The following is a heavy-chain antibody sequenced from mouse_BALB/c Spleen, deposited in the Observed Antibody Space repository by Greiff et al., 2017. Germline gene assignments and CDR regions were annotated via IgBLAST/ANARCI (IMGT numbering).Heavy chain of an antibody. CDR1: GYSITSGYY. J-gene: IGHJ1*01. CDR2: ISYDGSN. CDR3: ARGGIYYGIKTGYFDV. Sequence: EVQLQESGPGLVKPSQSLSLTCSVTGYSITSGYYWNWIRQFPGNKLEWMGYISYDGSNNYNPSLKNRISITRDTSKNQFFLKLNSVTTEDTATYYCARGGIYYGIKTGYFDVWGAGTTVTVSS. D-gene: IGHD2-1*01. V-gene: IGHV3-6*02.